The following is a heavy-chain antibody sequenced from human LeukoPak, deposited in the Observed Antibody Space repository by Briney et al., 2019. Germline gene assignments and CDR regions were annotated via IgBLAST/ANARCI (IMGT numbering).Heavy chain of an antibody. CDR1: GYIFTSYD. CDR3: ARHYIRSRPTIFGVTYGMDV. D-gene: IGHD3-3*01. V-gene: IGHV1-8*01. J-gene: IGHJ6*02. Sequence: ASVKVSCKASGYIFTSYDINWVRQATGQGLEWMGWMNPNSGNTGYAQKFQGRVTMTRNTSISTAYMELSSLRSEDTAVYYCARHYIRSRPTIFGVTYGMDVWGQGTTVTVSS. CDR2: MNPNSGNT.